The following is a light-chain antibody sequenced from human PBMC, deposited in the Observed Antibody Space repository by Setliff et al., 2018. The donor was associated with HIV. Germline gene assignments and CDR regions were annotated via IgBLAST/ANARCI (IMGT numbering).Light chain of an antibody. J-gene: IGLJ2*01. CDR3: ATWDDSLGGVV. V-gene: IGLV1-47*01. CDR1: SSNIGTNY. Sequence: QSALTQPPSASGTPGQGVTISCSGSSSNIGTNYVYWYQHLPGTAPKLLIYRNDQRPSGVPDRFSGSKSGTSASLAISGLRSEDEADYYCATWDDSLGGVVFGGGT. CDR2: RND.